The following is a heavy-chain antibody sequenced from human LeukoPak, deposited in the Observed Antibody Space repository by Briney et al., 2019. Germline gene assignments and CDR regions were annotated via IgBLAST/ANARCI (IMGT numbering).Heavy chain of an antibody. CDR1: GGTFSSYA. CDR2: IIPIFGTA. D-gene: IGHD2-2*01. CDR3: ARQYRLGYCSSTSCYYFDY. Sequence: ASVKVSCKASGGTFSSYAISWVQQAPGQGLEWMGGIIPIFGTANHAQKFQGRVTITADESTSTAYMELSSLRSEDTAVYYCARQYRLGYCSSTSCYYFDYWGQGTLVTVSS. V-gene: IGHV1-69*13. J-gene: IGHJ4*02.